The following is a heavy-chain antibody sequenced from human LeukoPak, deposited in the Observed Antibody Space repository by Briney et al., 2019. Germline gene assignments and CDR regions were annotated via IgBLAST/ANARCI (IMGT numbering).Heavy chain of an antibody. CDR1: GGSISSGSYY. CDR3: ARSYYYDTSGSKDAFDI. J-gene: IGHJ3*02. D-gene: IGHD3-22*01. CDR2: IYSSGST. Sequence: SQTLPLTCSVSGGSISSGSYYWNWIRQPAGKGLEWIGRIYSSGSTNYNPSLKSRVTISGDTSKNQFSLKLNSVTAADTAVYYCARSYYYDTSGSKDAFDIWGQGTMVTVSS. V-gene: IGHV4-61*02.